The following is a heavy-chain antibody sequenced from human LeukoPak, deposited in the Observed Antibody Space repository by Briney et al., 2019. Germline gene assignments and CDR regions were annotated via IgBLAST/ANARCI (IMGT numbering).Heavy chain of an antibody. D-gene: IGHD5-18*01. CDR1: GYTFTDYY. CDR3: ATIGEYSYGHRP. V-gene: IGHV1-69-2*01. J-gene: IGHJ5*02. Sequence: ASVKVSCKVSGYTFTDYYVHWVQQAPGKGLEWMGLVDPEDGETIYAEKFQGRVTITADTSTDTAYMELSSLRSEDTAVYYCATIGEYSYGHRPWGQGTLVTVSS. CDR2: VDPEDGET.